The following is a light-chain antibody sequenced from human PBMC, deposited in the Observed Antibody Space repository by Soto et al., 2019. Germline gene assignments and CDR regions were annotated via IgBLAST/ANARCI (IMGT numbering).Light chain of an antibody. Sequence: NFMLTQPHSVSESPGKTVTISWTRSSGSIASNYVQWYQQRPGSAPTSVIYDDNQRPSGVPDRFSGSIDSSSNSASLTISGLKTEDEADYYCHSYDSDNVIFGGGTKLTAL. CDR1: SGSIASNY. CDR3: HSYDSDNVI. V-gene: IGLV6-57*04. J-gene: IGLJ2*01. CDR2: DDN.